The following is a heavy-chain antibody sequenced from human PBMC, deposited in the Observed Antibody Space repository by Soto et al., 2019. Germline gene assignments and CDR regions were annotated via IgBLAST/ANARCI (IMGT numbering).Heavy chain of an antibody. CDR2: IWNDGSNK. CDR1: GFIFGRFG. V-gene: IGHV3-33*01. CDR3: AREHESGFGDSVPAGFDY. J-gene: IGHJ4*02. Sequence: QVQLVESGGGVVQPGRSLKLSCAASGFIFGRFGMHWVRQPPGKGLEWVAVIWNDGSNKLYADSVQGRFTISRDNSKNKLYLEMDSLRAEDTAVYSCAREHESGFGDSVPAGFDYWGQGTLVTVSS. D-gene: IGHD2-21*02.